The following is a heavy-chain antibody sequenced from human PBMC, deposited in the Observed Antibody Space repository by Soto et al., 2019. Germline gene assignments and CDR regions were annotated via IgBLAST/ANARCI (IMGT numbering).Heavy chain of an antibody. CDR3: ARKQWLVLRTYYFVY. Sequence: PGGSLRLSCAASGFTFSSYAMSWVRQAPGKGLEWVSAISGSGGSTYYADSVKGRFTISRDNSKNTLYLQMNSLRAEDTAVYYCARKQWLVLRTYYFVYWGQGTLVTVSS. J-gene: IGHJ4*02. CDR1: GFTFSSYA. V-gene: IGHV3-23*01. D-gene: IGHD6-19*01. CDR2: ISGSGGST.